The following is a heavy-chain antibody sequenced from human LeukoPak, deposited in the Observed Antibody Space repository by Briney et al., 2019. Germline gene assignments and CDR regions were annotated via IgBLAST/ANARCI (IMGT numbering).Heavy chain of an antibody. J-gene: IGHJ4*02. CDR1: GFTFSSYW. V-gene: IGHV3-7*01. D-gene: IGHD3-3*01. CDR3: ARDNSHDSWSGYLDY. Sequence: PGGSLRLSCAASGFTFSSYWMSWVRQAPGKGLEWVANIKQDGSEKYYVDSVKGRFTISRDNAKNSLYLQMNSLRAEDTAVYYCARDNSHDSWSGYLDYWGQGTLVTVSS. CDR2: IKQDGSEK.